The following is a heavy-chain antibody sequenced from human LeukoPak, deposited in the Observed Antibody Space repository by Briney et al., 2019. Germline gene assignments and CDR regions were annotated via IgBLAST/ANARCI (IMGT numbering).Heavy chain of an antibody. J-gene: IGHJ4*02. D-gene: IGHD1-26*01. CDR3: VRDRGRASVDY. CDR2: IKQDASEE. Sequence: GRSLRLSCAASGFTFSDHVMHWVRQAPGKGLEWVANIKQDASEEYYVDSVKGRFTISRDNAKNSLYLQMNSLRAEDTAVYYCVRDRGRASVDYWGQGTLVTVSS. V-gene: IGHV3-7*01. CDR1: GFTFSDHV.